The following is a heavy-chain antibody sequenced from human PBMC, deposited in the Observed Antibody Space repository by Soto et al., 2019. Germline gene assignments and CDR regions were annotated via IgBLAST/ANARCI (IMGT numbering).Heavy chain of an antibody. CDR1: GFTFSSYE. Sequence: PGGSLRLSCAASGFTFSSYEMNWVRQAPGKGLEWVSYISSSGSTIYYADSVKGRFTISRDNAKNSLYLQMNSLRAEDTAVYYCARDLLVGASDYWGQGTLVTVSS. V-gene: IGHV3-48*03. D-gene: IGHD1-26*01. CDR2: ISSSGSTI. CDR3: ARDLLVGASDY. J-gene: IGHJ4*02.